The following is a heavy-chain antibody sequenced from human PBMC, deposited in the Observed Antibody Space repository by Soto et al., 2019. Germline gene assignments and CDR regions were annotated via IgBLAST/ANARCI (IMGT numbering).Heavy chain of an antibody. J-gene: IGHJ6*02. D-gene: IGHD2-8*01. V-gene: IGHV3-21*01. Sequence: GGSLRLSCAASGFTFSSYAMSWVRQAPGKGLEWVSSISSSSSYIYYADSVKGRFTISRDNAKNSLYLQMNSLRAEDTAVYYCARDRSDIVPTCMDVWGQGTTVTVPS. CDR2: ISSSSSYI. CDR1: GFTFSSYA. CDR3: ARDRSDIVPTCMDV.